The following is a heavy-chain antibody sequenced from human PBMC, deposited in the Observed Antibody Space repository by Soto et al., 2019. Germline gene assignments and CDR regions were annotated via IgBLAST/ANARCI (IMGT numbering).Heavy chain of an antibody. CDR2: ISGSGGST. D-gene: IGHD6-19*01. CDR3: AKDTALGIGVAGMNAFYI. Sequence: GGSLRLSCAASGFTFSSYAMSWVRQAPGKGLEWVSAISGSGGSTYYADSVKGRFTISRDNSKNTLYLQMNSLRAEDTAVSYCAKDTALGIGVAGMNAFYIWGQGTMVTVSS. V-gene: IGHV3-23*01. J-gene: IGHJ3*02. CDR1: GFTFSSYA.